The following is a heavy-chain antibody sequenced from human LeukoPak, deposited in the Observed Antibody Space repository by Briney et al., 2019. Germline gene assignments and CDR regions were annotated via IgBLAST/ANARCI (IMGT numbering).Heavy chain of an antibody. D-gene: IGHD1-26*01. Sequence: GGSLRLSCAASGFTFSSYAMHWVRQAPGKGLEWVAVIPYDGSNKYYADSVKGRFTISRDNSKNTLYLQMNSLRAEDTAVYYCARDSAPFAVDVGPTDYWGQGTLVTVSS. CDR2: IPYDGSNK. CDR1: GFTFSSYA. CDR3: ARDSAPFAVDVGPTDY. V-gene: IGHV3-30*04. J-gene: IGHJ4*02.